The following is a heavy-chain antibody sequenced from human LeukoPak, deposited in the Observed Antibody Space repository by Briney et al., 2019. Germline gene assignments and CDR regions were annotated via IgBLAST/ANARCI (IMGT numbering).Heavy chain of an antibody. CDR3: VLVRGYNYFDY. D-gene: IGHD3-10*01. J-gene: IGHJ4*02. V-gene: IGHV4-39*01. CDR1: GGSISSSSYY. CDR2: IYYSGST. Sequence: SETLSLTCTVSGGSISSSSYYWGWLRQPPGKGLEWIGSIYYSGSTYYNPSLKSRVTISVDTSKNQFSLKLSSVTAADTAVYYCVLVRGYNYFDYWGQGTLVTVSS.